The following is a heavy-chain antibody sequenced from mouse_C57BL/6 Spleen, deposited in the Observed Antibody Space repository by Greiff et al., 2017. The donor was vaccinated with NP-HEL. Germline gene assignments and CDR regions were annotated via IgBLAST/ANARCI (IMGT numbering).Heavy chain of an antibody. J-gene: IGHJ4*01. CDR3: ARDGGWLPDYYAMDY. Sequence: VQGVESGPELVKPGASVKISCKASGYAFSSSWMNWVKQRPGKGLEWIGRIYPGDGDTNYNGKFKGKATLTADKSSSTAYMQLSSLTSEDSAVYFCARDGGWLPDYYAMDYWGQGTSVTVSS. V-gene: IGHV1-82*01. CDR2: IYPGDGDT. CDR1: GYAFSSSW. D-gene: IGHD2-3*01.